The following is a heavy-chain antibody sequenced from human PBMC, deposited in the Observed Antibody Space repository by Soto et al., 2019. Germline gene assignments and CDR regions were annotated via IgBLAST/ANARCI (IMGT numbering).Heavy chain of an antibody. J-gene: IGHJ4*02. CDR3: ARDYRTSSYYFDF. CDR1: GYTLAGFG. D-gene: IGHD2-2*01. V-gene: IGHV1-3*01. CDR2: INGGSGDT. Sequence: GASVKVSCKASGYTLAGFGMHWVRQAPGQRLEWMGWINGGSGDTKYSQQFQDRVTITRDTFASTAYMELSSLNSEDTAVYYCARDYRTSSYYFDFWGQGTQVTVSS.